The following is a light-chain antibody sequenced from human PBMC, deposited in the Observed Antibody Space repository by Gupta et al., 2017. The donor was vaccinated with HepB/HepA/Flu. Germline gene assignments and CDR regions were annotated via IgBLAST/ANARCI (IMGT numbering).Light chain of an antibody. CDR1: QSIKNY. CDR3: QHSYFVPFT. Sequence: MQMTQFPSSLSASVGDRVTITCRASQSIKNYVNWYQQRPGRAPKLLIYIGSSVQNGVSSRFSGSYSGTDFTLSISNLQSEDFATYCCQHSYFVPFTFGPGTVVDVK. V-gene: IGKV1-39*01. J-gene: IGKJ3*01. CDR2: IGS.